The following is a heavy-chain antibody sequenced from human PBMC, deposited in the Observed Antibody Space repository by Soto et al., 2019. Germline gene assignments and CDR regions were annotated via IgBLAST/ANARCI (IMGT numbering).Heavy chain of an antibody. V-gene: IGHV3-23*01. D-gene: IGHD4-17*01. J-gene: IGHJ3*02. CDR3: AHPRGYGVFDAYDI. CDR2: LTPSGGET. Sequence: EAQLLESGGGLVQPGGSLRLSCVASGFTFSTYAMSWVRQAPGKGLEWVSALTPSGGETYYADSVKGRFTISRDNSMNALYLQMNSLRIEDTALYYCAHPRGYGVFDAYDIWGQVTMVTVSS. CDR1: GFTFSTYA.